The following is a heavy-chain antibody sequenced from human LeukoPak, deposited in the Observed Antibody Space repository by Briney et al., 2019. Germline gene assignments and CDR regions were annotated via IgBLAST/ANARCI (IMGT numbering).Heavy chain of an antibody. J-gene: IGHJ4*02. D-gene: IGHD3-22*01. CDR3: ARVPYYYDSSGCYPFDY. CDR2: INHSGSN. V-gene: IGHV4-34*01. CDR1: GGSFSGYY. Sequence: SETLSLTCAVYGGSFSGYYWSWIRQPPGKGLEWIGEINHSGSNNYNPSLKSRVTISVDTSKNQFSLKLSSVTAADTAVYYCARVPYYYDSSGCYPFDYWGQGTLVTVSS.